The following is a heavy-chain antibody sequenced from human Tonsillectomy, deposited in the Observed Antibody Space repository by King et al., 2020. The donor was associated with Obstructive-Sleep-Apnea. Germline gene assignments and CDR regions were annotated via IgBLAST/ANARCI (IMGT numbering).Heavy chain of an antibody. Sequence: VQLVESGGGLVQPGGSLRLSCAASGFTFSNYWMHWVRQGPGKGLVWVSRINSDGSSTIYADSVKGRFTISRDNAKNTLYLQMNSLRAEDTAVYYCARDCDRYSSGHDALDIWGQGTMVTVSS. V-gene: IGHV3-74*01. D-gene: IGHD5-18*01. CDR2: INSDGSST. CDR1: GFTFSNYW. CDR3: ARDCDRYSSGHDALDI. J-gene: IGHJ3*02.